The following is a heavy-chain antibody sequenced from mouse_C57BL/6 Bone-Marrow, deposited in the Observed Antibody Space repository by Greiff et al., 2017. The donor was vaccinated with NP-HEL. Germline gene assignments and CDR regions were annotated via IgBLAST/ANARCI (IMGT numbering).Heavy chain of an antibody. V-gene: IGHV5-15*01. J-gene: IGHJ3*01. CDR3: ARGLRFAY. CDR2: ISNLAYSI. D-gene: IGHD1-3*01. CDR1: GFTFSDYG. Sequence: EVHLVESGGGLVQPGGSLKLSCAASGFTFSDYGMAWVRQAPRKGPEWVAFISNLAYSIYYADTVTGRFTISRENAKNTLYLEMSSLRSEDTAMYYCARGLRFAYWGQGTLVTVSA.